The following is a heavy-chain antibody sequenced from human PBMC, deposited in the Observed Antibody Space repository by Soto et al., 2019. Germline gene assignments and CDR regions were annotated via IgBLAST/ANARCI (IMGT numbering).Heavy chain of an antibody. CDR3: ARVPDR. CDR2: IYYDGSI. D-gene: IGHD2-2*01. Sequence: PSETLSLTCTVSGGSISGYYWTWVRRPPGKGLEWIGFIYYDGSISSNPSLNSRVTISVDTSKNQFSLKLSSVTAADTAVYYCARVPDRWGQGTLVTVSS. CDR1: GGSISGYY. J-gene: IGHJ5*02. V-gene: IGHV4-59*12.